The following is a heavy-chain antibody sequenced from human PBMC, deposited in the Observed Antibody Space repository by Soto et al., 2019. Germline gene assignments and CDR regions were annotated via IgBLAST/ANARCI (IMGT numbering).Heavy chain of an antibody. CDR3: ARDNGMAGSFDS. CDR2: ISIGSTTI. V-gene: IGHV3-48*02. CDR1: GFTFSTYS. J-gene: IGHJ5*01. Sequence: EMQLVESGGGLVKRGGSLRLSCAASGFTFSTYSMNWARQAPGKGLEWIAYISIGSTTIFYADSVKGRFTISRDNAKSSLYLQMNSLRDEDTAVYYCARDNGMAGSFDSWGQGTLVTVSS. D-gene: IGHD2-8*01.